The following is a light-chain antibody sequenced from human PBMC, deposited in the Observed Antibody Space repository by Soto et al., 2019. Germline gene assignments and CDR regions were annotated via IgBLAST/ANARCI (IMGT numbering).Light chain of an antibody. CDR2: DAS. Sequence: EIVLTQSPATLSLSPGERATLSCRASQSVSSYLAWYQQKSGQAPRLLIYDASNRATGIPARFSGSVSGTDFNLTISSLEPEDFAVYYCQQRSNWPPYTFGQGTKLEIK. V-gene: IGKV3-11*01. CDR3: QQRSNWPPYT. J-gene: IGKJ2*01. CDR1: QSVSSY.